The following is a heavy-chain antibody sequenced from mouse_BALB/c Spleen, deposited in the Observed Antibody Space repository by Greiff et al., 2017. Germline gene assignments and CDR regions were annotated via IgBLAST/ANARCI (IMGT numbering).Heavy chain of an antibody. V-gene: IGHV7-3*02. CDR3: ARAIYYDYDGFAY. J-gene: IGHJ3*01. D-gene: IGHD2-4*01. CDR1: GFTFTDYY. CDR2: IRNKANGYTT. Sequence: EVQLVESGGGLVQPGGSLRLSCATSGFTFTDYYMSWVRQPPGKALEWLGFIRNKANGYTTEYSASVKGRFTISRDNSQSILYLQMNTLRAEDSATYYCARAIYYDYDGFAYWGQGTLVTVSA.